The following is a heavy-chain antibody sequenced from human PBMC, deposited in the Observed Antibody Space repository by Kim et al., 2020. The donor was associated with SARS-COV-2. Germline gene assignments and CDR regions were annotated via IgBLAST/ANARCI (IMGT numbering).Heavy chain of an antibody. CDR2: INHSGST. D-gene: IGHD6-13*01. CDR3: ARGRARTYSSSWPKWFDP. CDR1: GGSFSGYY. Sequence: SETLSLTCAVYGGSFSGYYWSWIRQPPGKGLEWIGEINHSGSTNYNPSLKSRVTISVDTSKNQFSLKLSSVTAADTAVYYCARGRARTYSSSWPKWFDPWGQGTLVTVSS. J-gene: IGHJ5*02. V-gene: IGHV4-34*01.